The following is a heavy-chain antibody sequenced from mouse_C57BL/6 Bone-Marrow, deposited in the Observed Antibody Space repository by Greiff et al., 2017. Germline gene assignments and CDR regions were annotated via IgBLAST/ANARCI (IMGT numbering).Heavy chain of an antibody. CDR3: AIGSTVGYAMDY. J-gene: IGHJ4*01. D-gene: IGHD1-1*01. CDR1: GYTFTSYW. Sequence: QVQLQQPGAELVKPGASVKVSCKASGYTFTSYWMHWVKQRPGQGLEWIGRIHPSDSDTNYNQKFKGKATLTVDKSSSTAYMQRSSLTSEDSAVYYCAIGSTVGYAMDYWGQGTSVTVSS. CDR2: IHPSDSDT. V-gene: IGHV1-74*01.